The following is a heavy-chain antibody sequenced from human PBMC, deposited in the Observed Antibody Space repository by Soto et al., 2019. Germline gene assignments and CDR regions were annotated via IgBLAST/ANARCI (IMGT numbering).Heavy chain of an antibody. V-gene: IGHV4-39*01. D-gene: IGHD3-10*01. J-gene: IGHJ4*02. CDR2: IYYSGST. CDR3: ARHNYGSGSTYFDY. CDR1: GGSISSGGYF. Sequence: PSETLSLTCAVSGGSISSGGYFWGWIRQPPGKGLEWIGSIYYSGSTYYNPSLKSRVTVSVDTSKNQFSLKLNSMTAADTAVYYCARHNYGSGSTYFDYWGQGTLVTV.